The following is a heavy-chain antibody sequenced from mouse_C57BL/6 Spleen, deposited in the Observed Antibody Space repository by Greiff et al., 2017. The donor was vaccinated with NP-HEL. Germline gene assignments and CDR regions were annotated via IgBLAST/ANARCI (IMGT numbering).Heavy chain of an antibody. Sequence: QVQLQQSGAELVRPGASVTLSCKASGYTFTDYEMHWVKQTPVHGLEWIGAIDPETGGTAYNQKFKGKAILTADKSSSTAYMELRSLTSEDSAVYYCTRAGLLYAMDYWGQGTSVTVSS. CDR3: TRAGLLYAMDY. D-gene: IGHD1-1*01. CDR1: GYTFTDYE. CDR2: IDPETGGT. V-gene: IGHV1-15*01. J-gene: IGHJ4*01.